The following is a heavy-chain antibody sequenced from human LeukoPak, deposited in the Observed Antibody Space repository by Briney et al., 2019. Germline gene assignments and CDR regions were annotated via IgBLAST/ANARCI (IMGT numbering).Heavy chain of an antibody. CDR3: AGSYGGYCSSTSCPGAFDI. D-gene: IGHD2-2*01. V-gene: IGHV3-30-3*01. J-gene: IGHJ3*02. Sequence: GGSLRLSCAASGFTFSNYVMHWVRQAPGKGLEWVAVISYDESSKYYADSVKGRFTISRDNSKNTLYLQMNSLRAEDTAVYYCAGSYGGYCSSTSCPGAFDIWGQGTMVTVSS. CDR1: GFTFSNYV. CDR2: ISYDESSK.